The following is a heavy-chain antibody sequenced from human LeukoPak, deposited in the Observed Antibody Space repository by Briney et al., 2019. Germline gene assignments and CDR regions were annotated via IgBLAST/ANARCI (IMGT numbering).Heavy chain of an antibody. CDR3: ARAPSYCSSSRCYVMAFDP. CDR2: IYYSGST. CDR1: GGSISSYY. Sequence: SETLSLTCTVSGGSISSYYWSWIRQPPGKGLEWIGYIYYSGSTNYNPSLKSRVTISIDTSKNQFSLKLSSVAAADTAVYYCARAPSYCSSSRCYVMAFDPWGQGTLVTVSS. V-gene: IGHV4-59*01. D-gene: IGHD2-2*01. J-gene: IGHJ5*02.